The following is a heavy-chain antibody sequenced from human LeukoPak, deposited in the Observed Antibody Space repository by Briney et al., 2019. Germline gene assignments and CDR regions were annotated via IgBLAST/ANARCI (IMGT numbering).Heavy chain of an antibody. V-gene: IGHV3-9*01. CDR1: GFTFDDYA. J-gene: IGHJ4*02. CDR3: ARDLSGVTGYTYGRGIDY. CDR2: ISWNSGSI. D-gene: IGHD5-18*01. Sequence: PGRSLRLSCAASGFTFDDYAMHWVRQAPGKGLEWVSGISWNSGSIGYADSVKGRFTISRDNAKNSLYLQMNSLRAEDTALYYCARDLSGVTGYTYGRGIDYWGQGTLVTVSS.